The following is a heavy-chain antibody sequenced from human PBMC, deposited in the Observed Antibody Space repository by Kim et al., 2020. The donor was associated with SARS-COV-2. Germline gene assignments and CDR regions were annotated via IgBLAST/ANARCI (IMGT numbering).Heavy chain of an antibody. Sequence: IDYAGFVKVRFSFSRDNAKNSLYLQMNSLRAEDTAFYYCEKNSGYVYAFDYWGQGTLVTVSS. D-gene: IGHD5-12*01. CDR2: I. V-gene: IGHV3-9*01. J-gene: IGHJ4*02. CDR3: EKNSGYVYAFDY.